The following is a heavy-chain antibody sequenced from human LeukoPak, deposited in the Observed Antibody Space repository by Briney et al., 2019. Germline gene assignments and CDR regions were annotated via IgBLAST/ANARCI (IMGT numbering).Heavy chain of an antibody. D-gene: IGHD6-13*01. CDR1: GYTFTSYD. J-gene: IGHJ6*03. Sequence: ASVKVSCKASGYTFTSYDINWVRQATGHGLEWMGWMNPNSGNTGYAQKFQGRVTITRNTSISTAYMELSSLRSEDTAVYYCARADSSSWPLYYYYYMDVWGKGTTVTVSS. V-gene: IGHV1-8*03. CDR2: MNPNSGNT. CDR3: ARADSSSWPLYYYYYMDV.